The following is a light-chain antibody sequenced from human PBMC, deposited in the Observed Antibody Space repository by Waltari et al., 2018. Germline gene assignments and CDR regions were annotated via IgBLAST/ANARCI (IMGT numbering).Light chain of an antibody. CDR2: QAS. Sequence: DIQMPQSPSALSASVGDRVTIPCRASQSVSSWLAWHQQKSGKAPKLLISQASSLESGVPSRFSGSGSGTDFTLTISSLQPDDSATYYCQQYSTYPMYTFGQGTKLEIK. CDR1: QSVSSW. V-gene: IGKV1-5*03. CDR3: QQYSTYPMYT. J-gene: IGKJ2*01.